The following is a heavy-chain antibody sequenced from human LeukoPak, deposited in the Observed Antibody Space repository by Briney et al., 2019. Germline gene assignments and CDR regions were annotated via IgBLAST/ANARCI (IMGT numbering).Heavy chain of an antibody. Sequence: GASVKVSCKASGYTFTGYYMHWVRQAPGQGLEWMGRINPNSGGTNYAQKFQGRVTMTRDTSISTAYMELSRLRSDDTAVYYCARDGSSGYNYAGSDYWGQGTLVTVSS. CDR2: INPNSGGT. D-gene: IGHD3-22*01. CDR3: ARDGSSGYNYAGSDY. CDR1: GYTFTGYY. V-gene: IGHV1-2*06. J-gene: IGHJ4*02.